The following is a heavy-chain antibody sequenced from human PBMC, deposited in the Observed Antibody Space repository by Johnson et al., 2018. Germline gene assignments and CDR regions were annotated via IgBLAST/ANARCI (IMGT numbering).Heavy chain of an antibody. D-gene: IGHD3-9*01. Sequence: QLVQSGGGLVQPGGSLRLSCTASGFIFSTYAMSWVRQAPGKGLEWVSSISGTSVTTYFADSVKGRFTISRDNSKNTLYLQMNSLRAEDTAVYYCAKAHSILTSSGRAAFDIWGQGTKVTVSS. V-gene: IGHV3-23*04. J-gene: IGHJ3*02. CDR3: AKAHSILTSSGRAAFDI. CDR2: ISGTSVTT. CDR1: GFIFSTYA.